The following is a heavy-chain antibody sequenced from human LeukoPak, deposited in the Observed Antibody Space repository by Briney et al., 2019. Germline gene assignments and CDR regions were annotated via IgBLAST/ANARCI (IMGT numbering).Heavy chain of an antibody. J-gene: IGHJ3*02. CDR3: ASWHDSSGYYYPDAFDI. V-gene: IGHV4-39*01. D-gene: IGHD3-22*01. CDR2: IYYSGST. Sequence: SETLSLTCTVSGGSISSSSYYWGWIRQPPGKGLEWIGSIYYSGSTYYNPSLKSRVTTSVDTSKNQFSLKLSSVTAADTAVYYCASWHDSSGYYYPDAFDIWGQGTMVAVSS. CDR1: GGSISSSSYY.